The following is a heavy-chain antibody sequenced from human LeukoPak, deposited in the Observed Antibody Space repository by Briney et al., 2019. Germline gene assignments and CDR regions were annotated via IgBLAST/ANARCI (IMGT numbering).Heavy chain of an antibody. CDR3: ARGSSAGASLRHDY. Sequence: GGSLRLSCAASGFTFSSYWISWVRQAPGKGREWVANIKQDGREENLVDSVKGRFTISRDNAKKSLYLQMNSLRAEDTAVYYCARGSSAGASLRHDYWGQGTLVTVSS. D-gene: IGHD1-26*01. V-gene: IGHV3-7*01. CDR1: GFTFSSYW. CDR2: IKQDGREE. J-gene: IGHJ4*02.